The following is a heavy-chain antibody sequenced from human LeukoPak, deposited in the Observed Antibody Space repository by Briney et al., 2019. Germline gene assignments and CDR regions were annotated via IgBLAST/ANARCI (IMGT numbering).Heavy chain of an antibody. Sequence: PSETLSLTCTVSGGSISSSSYYWSWIRQPPGKGLEWIGEINHSGSTNYNPSLKSRVTISVDTSKNQFSLKLSSVTAADTAVYYCARGRLNIAVAGRVIRSAFDIWGQGTMVTVSS. D-gene: IGHD6-19*01. J-gene: IGHJ3*02. CDR2: INHSGST. CDR3: ARGRLNIAVAGRVIRSAFDI. V-gene: IGHV4-39*07. CDR1: GGSISSSSYY.